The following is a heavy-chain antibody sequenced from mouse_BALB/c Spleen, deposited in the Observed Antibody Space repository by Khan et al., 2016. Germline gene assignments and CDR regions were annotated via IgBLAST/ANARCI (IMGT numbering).Heavy chain of an antibody. V-gene: IGHV1-7*01. J-gene: IGHJ2*01. Sequence: QIQLVQSGAELAKPGASVKMSCKASGYTFTSYWMHWIKQRPGQGLEWIGYINPTSGNTDYNQKFKDKATLTADTSSSTAYLQLSSLTSDDAAVXYCGSDGIDYWGQGTALTVSS. CDR3: GSDGIDY. CDR2: INPTSGNT. CDR1: GYTFTSYW. D-gene: IGHD2-3*01.